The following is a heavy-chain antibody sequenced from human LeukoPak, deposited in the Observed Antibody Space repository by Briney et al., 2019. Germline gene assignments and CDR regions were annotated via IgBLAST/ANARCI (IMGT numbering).Heavy chain of an antibody. Sequence: GGSLRLSCAASGFTFSGYTMNWVRQAPGKGLEWVSIIYSGGNTYYADSVKGRFSISRDNSKNTLYLQMNSLRAEDTAVYYCARVRPPYYFDYWGPGTLVTVSS. CDR3: ARVRPPYYFDY. J-gene: IGHJ4*02. CDR2: IYSGGNT. V-gene: IGHV3-66*01. CDR1: GFTFSGYT.